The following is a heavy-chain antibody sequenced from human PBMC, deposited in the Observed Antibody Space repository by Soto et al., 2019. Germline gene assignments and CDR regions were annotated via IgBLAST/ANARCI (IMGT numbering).Heavy chain of an antibody. D-gene: IGHD5-12*01. V-gene: IGHV4-31*03. CDR2: IYYSGST. CDR1: GGSTSSGGYY. J-gene: IGHJ4*02. CDR3: ARDRDGYNDPYYFDY. Sequence: SETLSLTCTVSGGSTSSGGYYWSWIRQHPGKGLEWIGYIYYSGSTYYNPSLKSRVTISVDTSKNQFSLKLSSVTAADTAVYYCARDRDGYNDPYYFDYWGQGTLVTVSS.